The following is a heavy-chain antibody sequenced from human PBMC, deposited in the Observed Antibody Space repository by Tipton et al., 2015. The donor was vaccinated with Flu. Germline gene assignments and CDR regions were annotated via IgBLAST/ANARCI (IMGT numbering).Heavy chain of an antibody. CDR2: IYYSGST. CDR3: AEGYCSGGSCYLSY. CDR1: GGSISSYY. Sequence: TLSLTCTVSGGSISSYYWSWIRQPPGKGLEWIGYIYYSGSTNYNPSLKSRVTISVDTSKNQFSLKLSSATAADTAVYYCAEGYCSGGSCYLSYWGQGTLVTVSS. V-gene: IGHV4-59*01. J-gene: IGHJ4*02. D-gene: IGHD2-15*01.